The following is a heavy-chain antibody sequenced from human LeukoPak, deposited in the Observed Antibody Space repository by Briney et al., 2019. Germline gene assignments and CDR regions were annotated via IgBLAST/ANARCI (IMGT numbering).Heavy chain of an antibody. CDR2: INHSGST. D-gene: IGHD4-17*01. V-gene: IGHV4-34*01. CDR3: ARGRRNGTVTTQPPPLYYFDY. Sequence: GSLRLSCAASGFTFSSYSMNWIRQPPGKGLEWIGEINHSGSTNYNPSLKSRVTISVDTSKNQFSLKLSSVTAADTAVYYCARGRRNGTVTTQPPPLYYFDYWGQGTLVTVSS. J-gene: IGHJ4*02. CDR1: GFTFSSYS.